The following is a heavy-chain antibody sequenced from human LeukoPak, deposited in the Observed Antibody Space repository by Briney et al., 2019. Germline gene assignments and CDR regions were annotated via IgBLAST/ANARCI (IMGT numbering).Heavy chain of an antibody. CDR3: GYSSSSGSLDY. CDR2: INPNSGGT. D-gene: IGHD6-6*01. CDR1: QNTFTGHY. Sequence: ASVKVSCKASQNTFTGHYVHWVRQAPGQGLEWMGWINPNSGGTNYAQKFQGRVTMTRDTSISTAYMELSRLRSDDTAVYYCGYSSSSGSLDYWGQGTLVTVSS. J-gene: IGHJ4*02. V-gene: IGHV1-2*02.